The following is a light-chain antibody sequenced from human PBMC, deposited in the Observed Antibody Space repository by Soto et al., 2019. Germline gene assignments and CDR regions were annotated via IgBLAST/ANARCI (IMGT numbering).Light chain of an antibody. CDR2: DDS. CDR3: QVWDTRSEHYV. Sequence: SYELTQSPSVSVAPGQTVSITCGGSSIGSKSVHWYQQKPGQAPVVVVYDDSDRRSGIPERFSGSNSGNTATLTITRVEAGDEADYHCQVWDTRSEHYVFGAGTKVTVL. CDR1: SIGSKS. J-gene: IGLJ1*01. V-gene: IGLV3-21*02.